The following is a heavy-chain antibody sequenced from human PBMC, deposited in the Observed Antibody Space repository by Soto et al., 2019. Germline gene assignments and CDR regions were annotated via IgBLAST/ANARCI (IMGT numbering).Heavy chain of an antibody. D-gene: IGHD3-3*01. V-gene: IGHV1-69*06. J-gene: IGHJ6*02. CDR3: ARDCIRPFWSGYGPRRYYYGMDV. CDR1: GGTFSSYA. Sequence: QVQLVQSGAEVKKPGSSVKVSCKASGGTFSSYAISWVRQAPGQGLEWMGGIIPIFGTANYAQKFQGRVTITADKSTSTAYMELSSLRSEDTAVYYCARDCIRPFWSGYGPRRYYYGMDVWGQGTTVTVSS. CDR2: IIPIFGTA.